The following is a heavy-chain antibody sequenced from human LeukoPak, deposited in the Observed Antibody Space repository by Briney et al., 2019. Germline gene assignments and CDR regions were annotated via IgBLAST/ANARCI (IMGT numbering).Heavy chain of an antibody. J-gene: IGHJ4*02. CDR1: GFTFSSYA. Sequence: PGGSLRLSCAASGFTFSSYAMSWVRQAPGKGLEWVSAISGSGAGTCYADSVKGRFTISRDNSKNTLYLQMHSLRAEDTAVYYCATNTSSWSFDYWGQGTLVTVSS. CDR2: ISGSGAGT. CDR3: ATNTSSWSFDY. V-gene: IGHV3-23*01. D-gene: IGHD6-13*01.